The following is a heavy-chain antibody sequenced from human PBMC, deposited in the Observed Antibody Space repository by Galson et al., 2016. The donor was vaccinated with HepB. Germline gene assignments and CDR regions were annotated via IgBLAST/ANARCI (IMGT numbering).Heavy chain of an antibody. D-gene: IGHD3-10*01. CDR3: ATYGSGKKFDF. CDR2: IKDKSDGETV. V-gene: IGHV3-15*01. Sequence: SLRLSCAASGFTFSDAWMTWVRQTPGKRLEWVGRIKDKSDGETVDYAAPVKGRFTISREDSKTTLYLHMNSLRAEDTAIYFCATYGSGKKFDFWGQGTLVTVSS. J-gene: IGHJ4*02. CDR1: GFTFSDAW.